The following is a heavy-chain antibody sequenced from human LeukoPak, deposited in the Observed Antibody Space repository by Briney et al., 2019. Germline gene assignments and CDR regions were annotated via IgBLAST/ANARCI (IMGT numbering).Heavy chain of an antibody. D-gene: IGHD3-10*01. CDR3: ARDSTYYYDSGSSGPHYFDN. CDR2: ISSGGTYE. V-gene: IGHV3-30*01. J-gene: IGHJ4*02. CDR1: GFTFSNYA. Sequence: GGSLRPSCAASGFTFSNYAMQWVRQPPGKGLEWVSLISSGGTYEYYADPVKGRFTISRDNSQNPLYLQLNSLRAEDTAVYYCARDSTYYYDSGSSGPHYFDNWGQGTLVTVSS.